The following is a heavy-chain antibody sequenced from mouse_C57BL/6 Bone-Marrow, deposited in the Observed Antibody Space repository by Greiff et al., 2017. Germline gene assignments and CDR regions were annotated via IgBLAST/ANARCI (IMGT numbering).Heavy chain of an antibody. Sequence: VQLQESGAELVRPGTSVKMSCKASGYTFTNYWIGWAKQRPGHGLEWIGDIYPGGGYTNYNEKFKGKATLTADKSSSTAYMQLSSLTSEDSAIYYCARKGPMDYWGQGTSVTVSS. CDR2: IYPGGGYT. J-gene: IGHJ4*01. D-gene: IGHD3-3*01. CDR1: GYTFTNYW. CDR3: ARKGPMDY. V-gene: IGHV1-63*01.